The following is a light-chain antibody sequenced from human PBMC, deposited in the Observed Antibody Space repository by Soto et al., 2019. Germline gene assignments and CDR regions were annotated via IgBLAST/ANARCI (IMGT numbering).Light chain of an antibody. Sequence: KMTQCPSSLYQSLESRVTITFRASQTISSWLAWYQQKPVKAPKLLIFGASTLQSGVPSRFSGSGSGTDFTLTISSLLHAEFGTRYCRKLYAYPPKTFGQGTKVDIK. J-gene: IGKJ1*01. CDR2: GAS. CDR1: QTISSW. V-gene: IGKV1-5*01. CDR3: RKLYAYPPKT.